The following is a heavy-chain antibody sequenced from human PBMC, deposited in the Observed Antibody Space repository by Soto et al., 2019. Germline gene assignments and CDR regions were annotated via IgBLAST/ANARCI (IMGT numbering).Heavy chain of an antibody. D-gene: IGHD1-26*01. CDR1: GFTVSSNY. Sequence: GGSLRLSCAASGFTVSSNYMSWVRQAPGKGLEWVSVIYSGGSTYYADSVKGRFTISRDNSKNTLYLQMNSLRAEDTAVYYCAREVDIVGASGGAFDIWGQGTMVTVSS. CDR3: AREVDIVGASGGAFDI. J-gene: IGHJ3*02. CDR2: IYSGGST. V-gene: IGHV3-53*01.